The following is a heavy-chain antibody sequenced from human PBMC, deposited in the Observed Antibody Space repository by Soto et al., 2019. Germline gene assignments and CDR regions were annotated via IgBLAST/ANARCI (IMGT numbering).Heavy chain of an antibody. D-gene: IGHD3-10*01. CDR3: ARGYYGMDV. Sequence: QVQLVQSGSEVRKPGASVNVSCKASGFQFIRYGISWVRQAPGQGIEWIGWISVYNGQRNFAQRVQGRVAMTTDTSTNTAYMELTGLRSDDTAVYYCARGYYGMDVWGQGTTVTVS. CDR1: GFQFIRYG. CDR2: ISVYNGQR. J-gene: IGHJ6*02. V-gene: IGHV1-18*04.